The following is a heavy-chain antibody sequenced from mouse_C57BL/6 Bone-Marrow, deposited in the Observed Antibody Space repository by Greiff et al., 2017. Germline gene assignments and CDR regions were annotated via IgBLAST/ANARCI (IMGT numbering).Heavy chain of an antibody. V-gene: IGHV1-39*01. CDR1: GYSFTDYN. D-gene: IGHD2-2*01. J-gene: IGHJ4*01. CDR2: INPNYGTT. Sequence: VQLQQSGPELVKPGASVKISCKASGYSFTDYNMNWVKQSTGKSLEWIGVINPNYGTTSYNQKFKGKATLTVDQSSSTAYLQLSSLTSEDSAVYFCARGYAYDDAMDYWGRGTSVTVSS. CDR3: ARGYAYDDAMDY.